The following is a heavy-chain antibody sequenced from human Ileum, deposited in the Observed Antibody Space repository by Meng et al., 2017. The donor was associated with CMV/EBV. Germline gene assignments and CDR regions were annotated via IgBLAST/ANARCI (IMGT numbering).Heavy chain of an antibody. J-gene: IGHJ4*02. CDR2: IYYSGST. CDR3: ARGVEMATSFDY. V-gene: IGHV4-30-4*08. CDR1: GGSISSGDCY. D-gene: IGHD5-24*01. Sequence: TVSGGSISSGDCYWSWIRQRPGKGLEWIGYIYYSGSTYYNPSLKSRVTISVDTSKNQFSLKLSSVTAADTAVYYCARGVEMATSFDYWGQGTLVTVSS.